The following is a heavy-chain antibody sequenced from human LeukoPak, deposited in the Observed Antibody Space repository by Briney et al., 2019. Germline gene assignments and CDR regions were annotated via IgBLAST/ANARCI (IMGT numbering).Heavy chain of an antibody. CDR1: GGFINSYY. D-gene: IGHD4-11*01. J-gene: IGHJ3*02. Sequence: PSETLSLTCSVSGGFINSYYWSWIRQSPGKGLEWIGYIYYTGATYYNPSLGSRVTISVDTSKRQLSLELWSVTAADSAVYFCARDRRESSKPNDAFDIWGQGTMVTVSA. CDR2: IYYTGAT. V-gene: IGHV4-59*01. CDR3: ARDRRESSKPNDAFDI.